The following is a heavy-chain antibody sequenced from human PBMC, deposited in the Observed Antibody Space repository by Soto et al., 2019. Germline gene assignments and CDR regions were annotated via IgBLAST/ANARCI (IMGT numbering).Heavy chain of an antibody. D-gene: IGHD6-19*01. CDR1: GFTFSSYA. V-gene: IGHV3-23*01. CDR2: ISGSGDST. Sequence: EVQLLESGGGLVQPGGSLRLSCAASGFTFSSYAMSWVRQAPGKGLEWVSVISGSGDSTYYADSVKGRFTISRDNSKNTLYLQMNSLRAEDTAVYACARRRSRWYFDDLGQGTLVTVSS. J-gene: IGHJ4*02. CDR3: ARRRSRWYFDD.